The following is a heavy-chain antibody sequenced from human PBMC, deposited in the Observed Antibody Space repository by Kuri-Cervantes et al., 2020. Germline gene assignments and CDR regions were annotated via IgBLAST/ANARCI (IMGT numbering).Heavy chain of an antibody. Sequence: ESLKISCAVYGGSFSGYYWGWIRQPPGKGLEWIGSIYYSGSTYYNPSLKSRVTISVDTSKNQFSLKLSSVTAADTAVYYCARLLRGVINWFDPWGQGTPVTVSS. CDR2: IYYSGST. D-gene: IGHD3-10*01. CDR1: GGSFSGYY. V-gene: IGHV4-39*01. J-gene: IGHJ5*02. CDR3: ARLLRGVINWFDP.